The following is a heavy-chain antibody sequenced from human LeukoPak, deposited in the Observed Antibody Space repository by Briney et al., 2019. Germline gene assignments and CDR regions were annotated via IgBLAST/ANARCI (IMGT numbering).Heavy chain of an antibody. CDR3: AREPQIAAAGIAYFDY. V-gene: IGHV4-4*07. D-gene: IGHD6-13*01. Sequence: SETLSLTCTVSGGSISSYYWSWIRQPAGKGLEWIGSIYYSGSTYYNPSLKSRVTISVDTSKNQFSLKLSSVTAADTAVYYCAREPQIAAAGIAYFDYWGQGTLVTVSS. CDR2: IYYSGST. CDR1: GGSISSYY. J-gene: IGHJ4*02.